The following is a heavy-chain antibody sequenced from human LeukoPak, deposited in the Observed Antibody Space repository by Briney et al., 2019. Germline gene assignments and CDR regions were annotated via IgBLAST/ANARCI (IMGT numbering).Heavy chain of an antibody. CDR2: IKDDGSED. V-gene: IGHV3-7*05. J-gene: IGHJ3*02. CDR1: GFTFSSYY. CDR3: AAWAI. Sequence: GGSLKLSCAASGFTFSSYYMTWVRQAPGKGLEWVATIKDDGSEDYYLDSVKGRFTISRDNAKSSMWLQMNSLRAEDTAVYYCAAWAIWGQGTMVTVSS.